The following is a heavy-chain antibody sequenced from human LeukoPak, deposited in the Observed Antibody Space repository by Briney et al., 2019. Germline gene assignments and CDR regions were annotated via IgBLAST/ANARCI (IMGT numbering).Heavy chain of an antibody. CDR3: AKDRRGSGDYFDY. Sequence: GGSLRLSCAASGSTFSSYAMSWVRQAPGKGLEWVSAISGSGGSTYYADSVKGRFTISRDNSKNTLYLQMNSLRAEDTAVYYCAKDRRGSGDYFDYWGQGTLVTVSS. CDR1: GSTFSSYA. CDR2: ISGSGGST. J-gene: IGHJ4*02. D-gene: IGHD3-10*01. V-gene: IGHV3-23*01.